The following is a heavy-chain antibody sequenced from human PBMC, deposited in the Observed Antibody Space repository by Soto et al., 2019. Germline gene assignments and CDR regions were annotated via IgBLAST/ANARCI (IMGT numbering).Heavy chain of an antibody. CDR1: GDTLSGVS. CDR2: FEPDNGET. V-gene: IGHV1-24*01. D-gene: IGHD6-13*01. CDR3: ATSSHWYGYFHH. J-gene: IGHJ1*01. Sequence: GASVKVWCKVSGDTLSGVSMHWVRQAPGKGLECLGGFEPDNGETIYAQAFQGRVTMTEDTATDTAYLELSSLRSEDTAVYYCATSSHWYGYFHHWGQGTIVPVSS.